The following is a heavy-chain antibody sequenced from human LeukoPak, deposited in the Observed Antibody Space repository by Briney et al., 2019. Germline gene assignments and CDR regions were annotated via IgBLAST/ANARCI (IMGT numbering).Heavy chain of an antibody. Sequence: SQTLSLTCAISGDSVSSNSVAWNWIRQSPSRGLEWLGRTYLRSKWYNDYELSVKSRTTINPDATKNQFSLHLNSVTPEDTAVYYCARLRESFTMMENFDYWGQGTLVTVSS. CDR1: GDSVSSNSVA. CDR3: ARLRESFTMMENFDY. V-gene: IGHV6-1*01. CDR2: TYLRSKWYN. D-gene: IGHD3-22*01. J-gene: IGHJ4*01.